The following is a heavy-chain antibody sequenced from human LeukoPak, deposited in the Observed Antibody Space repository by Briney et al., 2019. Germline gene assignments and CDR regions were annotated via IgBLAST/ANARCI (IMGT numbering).Heavy chain of an antibody. V-gene: IGHV3-23*01. CDR3: AKDSFSYNGIFDALDV. J-gene: IGHJ3*01. CDR1: GFTFSDYA. CDR2: TAPV. Sequence: GSLRLSCSASGFTFSDYAMTWVRPAPGKGLGGVPSTAPVHYADSVKGRFTISRDDSKNTLFLQMNSLRAEDTAIYYCAKDSFSYNGIFDALDVWGQGTMVTVSS. D-gene: IGHD2-8*01.